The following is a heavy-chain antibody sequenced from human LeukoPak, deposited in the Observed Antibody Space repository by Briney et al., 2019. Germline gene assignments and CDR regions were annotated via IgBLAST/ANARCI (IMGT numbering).Heavy chain of an antibody. D-gene: IGHD2-21*01. Sequence: GGSLRLSCAASGFSFSNFAIHWVRQAPGKGLEWLAVISHDGTTKYYADSVKGRFTISRDNSKNSLYLQMNSLTVEDTAVYYCARDQRPYCGGECYCAIDLWGRGTLVTVSS. J-gene: IGHJ3*01. V-gene: IGHV3-30*04. CDR2: ISHDGTTK. CDR3: ARDQRPYCGGECYCAIDL. CDR1: GFSFSNFA.